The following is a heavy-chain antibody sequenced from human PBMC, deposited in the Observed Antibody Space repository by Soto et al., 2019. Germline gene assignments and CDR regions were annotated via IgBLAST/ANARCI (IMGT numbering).Heavy chain of an antibody. CDR2: IYYSGST. V-gene: IGHV4-59*01. D-gene: IGHD3-10*01. CDR3: ARGIYYYGSGSSPYYFDY. J-gene: IGHJ4*02. CDR1: GGSISSYY. Sequence: SETLSLTCTVSGGSISSYYWSWIRQPPGKGLEWIGYIYYSGSTNYNPSLKSRVTISVDTSKNQFSLKLSSVTAADTAVYYCARGIYYYGSGSSPYYFDYWGQGTLVTVSS.